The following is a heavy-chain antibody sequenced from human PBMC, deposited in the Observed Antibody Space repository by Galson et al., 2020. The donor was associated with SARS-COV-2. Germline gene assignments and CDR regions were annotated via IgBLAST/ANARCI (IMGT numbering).Heavy chain of an antibody. CDR1: GYTFTSYG. D-gene: IGHD4-17*01. Sequence: ASVKDSCKASGYTFTSYGISWVRQAPGQGLAWMGWISPSNGNTNYAQKLQGRVTMTTDTSTRTAYMELRSLRSDDTAGYYCAREDSGDYVVWFDPWGQGTLVTVSS. V-gene: IGHV1-18*01. J-gene: IGHJ5*02. CDR2: ISPSNGNT. CDR3: AREDSGDYVVWFDP.